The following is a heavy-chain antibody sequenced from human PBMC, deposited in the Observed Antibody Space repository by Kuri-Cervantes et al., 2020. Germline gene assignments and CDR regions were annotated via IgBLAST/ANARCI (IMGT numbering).Heavy chain of an antibody. Sequence: GESLKISCAASGFTFNSYAMSWVRQAPGKGLDWVSGISGSGSNTYYEDSMKGRFTISRDNAKNSLYLQMNSLRAEDPAVYYCARDFPPPTYYYDSSGYYPPAFQHWGQGTLVTVSS. D-gene: IGHD3-22*01. CDR1: GFTFNSYA. CDR3: ARDFPPPTYYYDSSGYYPPAFQH. J-gene: IGHJ1*01. V-gene: IGHV3-23*01. CDR2: ISGSGSNT.